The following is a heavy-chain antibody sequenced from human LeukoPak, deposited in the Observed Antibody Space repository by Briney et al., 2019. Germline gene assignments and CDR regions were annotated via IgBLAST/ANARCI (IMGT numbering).Heavy chain of an antibody. J-gene: IGHJ4*02. CDR3: ASLPSNTVTHDY. Sequence: PSQTLSLTCAVSGYSISSSYYWGWIRQPPGKGLEWIGTIYHSGSTHYNPSLKSRVTLSVDTSKNQFSLKLSSVTAADTAVYYCASLPSNTVTHDYWGQGTLVTVSS. V-gene: IGHV4-38-2*01. D-gene: IGHD4-11*01. CDR1: GYSISSSYY. CDR2: IYHSGST.